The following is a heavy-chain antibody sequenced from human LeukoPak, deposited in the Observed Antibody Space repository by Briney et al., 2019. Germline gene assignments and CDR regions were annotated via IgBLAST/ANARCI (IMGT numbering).Heavy chain of an antibody. CDR1: GSTFSSYA. D-gene: IGHD3-22*01. J-gene: IGHJ4*02. CDR3: ARDRADSSGYYYRFDY. CDR2: IIPIFGTA. Sequence: GASVKFSCKASGSTFSSYAISWVRQAPGQGLEWMGGIIPIFGTANYAQKFQGRVTITTDESTSTAYMELSSLRSEDTAVYYCARDRADSSGYYYRFDYWGQGTLVTVSS. V-gene: IGHV1-69*05.